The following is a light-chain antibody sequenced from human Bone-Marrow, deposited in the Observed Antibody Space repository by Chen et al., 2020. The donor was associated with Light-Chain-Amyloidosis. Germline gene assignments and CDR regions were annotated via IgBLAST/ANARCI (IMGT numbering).Light chain of an antibody. CDR3: QQYDQWPKT. J-gene: IGKJ4*01. CDR1: QSVSNY. CDR2: GAS. V-gene: IGKV3D-15*01. Sequence: EIVMTPSPATLSVSPGERAKLSCRANQSVSNYFAWYQQKPGQAPRLLIYGASTRATGIPDRFSGSGSGTDFTLTISRIEAEDFAVYSCQQYDQWPKTFGGGTKVEI.